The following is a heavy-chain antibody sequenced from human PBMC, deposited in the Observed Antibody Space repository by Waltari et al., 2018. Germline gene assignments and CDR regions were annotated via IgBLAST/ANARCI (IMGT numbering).Heavy chain of an antibody. CDR1: GYSFTSYW. J-gene: IGHJ6*02. D-gene: IGHD6-6*01. Sequence: EVQLVQSGAEVKKPGESLKISCKGSGYSFTSYWIGWVRQMPGKGLEWMGIIYPGDSDTRYSPAFQGQVTISADKSISTAYLQWSSLKASDTAMYYCARIGRQLDVDYYYGMDVWGQGTTVTVSS. CDR2: IYPGDSDT. CDR3: ARIGRQLDVDYYYGMDV. V-gene: IGHV5-51*01.